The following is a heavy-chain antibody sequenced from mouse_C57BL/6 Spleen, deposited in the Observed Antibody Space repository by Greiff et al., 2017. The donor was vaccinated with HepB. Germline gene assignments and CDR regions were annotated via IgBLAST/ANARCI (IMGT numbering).Heavy chain of an antibody. CDR3: ARLDPTVVAHCDS. CDR2: IDPETGGT. V-gene: IGHV1-15*01. J-gene: IGHJ2*01. CDR1: GYTFTDYE. D-gene: IGHD1-1*01. Sequence: VQLQQSGAELVRPGASVTLSCKASGYTFTDYEMHWVKQTPVHGLEWIGDIDPETGGTAYNQKFKGKAILTADKSYSTAYMELRSLTSEDSAVYYCARLDPTVVAHCDSWGQGTTLTVSS.